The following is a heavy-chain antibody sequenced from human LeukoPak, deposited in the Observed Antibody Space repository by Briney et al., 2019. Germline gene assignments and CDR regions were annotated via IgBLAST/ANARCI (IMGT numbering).Heavy chain of an antibody. D-gene: IGHD3-16*01. CDR3: ARGTQAWGDAFDI. V-gene: IGHV1-2*02. CDR2: INPNSGGT. Sequence: GASAKVSCKASGYTFTGYYMHWVRQAPGQGLEWMGWINPNSGGTNYAQKFQGRVTMTRDTSISTAYMELSRLRSDDTAVYYCARGTQAWGDAFDIWGQGTMVTVSS. J-gene: IGHJ3*02. CDR1: GYTFTGYY.